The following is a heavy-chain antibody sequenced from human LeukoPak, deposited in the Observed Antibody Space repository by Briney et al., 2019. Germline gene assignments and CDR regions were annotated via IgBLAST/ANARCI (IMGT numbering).Heavy chain of an antibody. CDR3: AREEYSSSPFDY. CDR2: IIPIFGTA. V-gene: IGHV1-69*05. D-gene: IGHD6-6*01. J-gene: IGHJ4*02. Sequence: SVKVSCKASGGTFSSYAISWVRQAPGQGLEWMGGIIPIFGTANYAQKFQGRVTITTDESTSTAYMELSSLRSEDTAVYSCAREEYSSSPFDYWGQGTLVTVSS. CDR1: GGTFSSYA.